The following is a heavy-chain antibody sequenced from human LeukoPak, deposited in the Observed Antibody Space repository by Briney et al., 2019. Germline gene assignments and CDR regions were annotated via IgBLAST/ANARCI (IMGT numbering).Heavy chain of an antibody. CDR3: ARGGSPVVPAAIRAFDI. CDR2: MNPSSGNT. J-gene: IGHJ3*02. V-gene: IGHV1-8*03. D-gene: IGHD2-2*01. CDR1: GYTFTSYD. Sequence: GASVKVSCKASGYTFTSYDINWVRQATGQGLEWMGWMNPSSGNTGYAQKFQGRVTITRNTSISTAYMELSSLRSEDTAVYYCARGGSPVVPAAIRAFDIWGQGTMVTVSS.